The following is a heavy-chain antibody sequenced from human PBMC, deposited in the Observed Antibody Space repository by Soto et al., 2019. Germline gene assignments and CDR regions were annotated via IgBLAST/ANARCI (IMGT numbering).Heavy chain of an antibody. CDR3: ARGGHVVVVTAALDY. V-gene: IGHV1-46*01. J-gene: IGHJ4*02. CDR1: GDTFTDYY. D-gene: IGHD2-21*02. CDR2: VNPSGGHT. Sequence: QVQLMQSGAEVKKPGASVKVSCKASGDTFTDYYIHWVRQAPGQGLEWMGTVNPSGGHTTYAQHFLGRVTTTRDTSTSTLDIELTSLTSDDTAVYYCARGGHVVVVTAALDYWGQGTIVTVSS.